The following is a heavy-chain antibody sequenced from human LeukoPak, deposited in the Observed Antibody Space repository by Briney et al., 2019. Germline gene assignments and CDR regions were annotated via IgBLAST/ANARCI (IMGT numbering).Heavy chain of an antibody. CDR1: GYTFTSYY. J-gene: IGHJ5*02. Sequence: GASVKVCCKAAGYTFTSYYMHWVRQAPGQGLEWMGIINPSGGITSYAQKFQGRVTMTRDTSTSTVYMELSSRRSEDTAVYYCARGPAVAGTGDWFDPWGQGTLVTVSS. CDR2: INPSGGIT. CDR3: ARGPAVAGTGDWFDP. D-gene: IGHD6-19*01. V-gene: IGHV1-46*01.